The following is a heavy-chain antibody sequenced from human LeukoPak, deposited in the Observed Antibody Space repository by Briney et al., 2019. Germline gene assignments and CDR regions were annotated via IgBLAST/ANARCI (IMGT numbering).Heavy chain of an antibody. CDR1: GFTFSSYA. D-gene: IGHD2-2*01. J-gene: IGHJ4*02. Sequence: GGSLRLSCAASGFTFSSYAMSWVRQAPGKGLEWVSGIGGSGYSTYYADSVKGRFTISRDNSKNTLYLQMSGPTVDDTAVYYCAKVPASPQGRWGRGTLVSVSS. V-gene: IGHV3-23*01. CDR3: AKVPASPQGR. CDR2: IGGSGYST.